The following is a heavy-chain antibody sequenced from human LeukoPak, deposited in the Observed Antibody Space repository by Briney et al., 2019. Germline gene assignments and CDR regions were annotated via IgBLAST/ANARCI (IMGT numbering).Heavy chain of an antibody. V-gene: IGHV3-23*01. D-gene: IGHD4-11*01. CDR2: ISGSGGST. CDR1: GFTFINFA. J-gene: IGHJ3*02. CDR3: AKAPTVYDAFDI. Sequence: GGSQRLSCAASGFTFINFAMSWVRQAPGKGLEWVSAISGSGGSTHYADSVKGRFTISRDNSKNTLYLQMNSLRAEDTAVYYCAKAPTVYDAFDIWGQGTMVTVSS.